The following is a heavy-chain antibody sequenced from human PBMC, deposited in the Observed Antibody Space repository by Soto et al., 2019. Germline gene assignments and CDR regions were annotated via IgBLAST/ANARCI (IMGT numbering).Heavy chain of an antibody. CDR2: TFYRSKWYN. D-gene: IGHD1-1*01. Sequence: SQTRSLTCAISGDSVSSNSAAWNWIRQSPSRGLEWLGRTFYRSKWYNDYALSVKSRITVNPDTSKNQFSLQLNSVTPEDTAVYYCPYAKEMATTTGEYYYGMDLRAQGTTVPVS. V-gene: IGHV6-1*01. J-gene: IGHJ6*02. CDR3: PYAKEMATTTGEYYYGMDL. CDR1: GDSVSSNSAA.